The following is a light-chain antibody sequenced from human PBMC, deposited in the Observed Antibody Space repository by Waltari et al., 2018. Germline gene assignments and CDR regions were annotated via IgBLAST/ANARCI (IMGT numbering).Light chain of an antibody. CDR1: QDISNW. J-gene: IGKJ4*01. CDR2: GAT. Sequence: DIHITHSPPFVSAFVGPTVTISCRASQDISNWLAWFQQKPGKAPKLLLFGATTLQSGVPSRFSGTGSGTDFTLTISSLQPEDFATYYCQQANTFPRTFGGGTRVEIK. CDR3: QQANTFPRT. V-gene: IGKV1-12*01.